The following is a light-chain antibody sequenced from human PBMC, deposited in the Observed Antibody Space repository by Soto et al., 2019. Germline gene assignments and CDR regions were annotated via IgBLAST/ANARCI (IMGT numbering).Light chain of an antibody. J-gene: IGLJ1*01. V-gene: IGLV1-44*01. CDR1: ASNIGSTA. CDR3: AAWDDRVDEYV. CDR2: RTV. Sequence: QSVLTQSPSASGTPGQRVTISCSGRASNIGSTAVDWYQQFPGTAPKLILHRTVERLSGVPARFSGSKSGTSASLAISGLQSEDEADYYCAAWDDRVDEYVFGTGTKVTVL.